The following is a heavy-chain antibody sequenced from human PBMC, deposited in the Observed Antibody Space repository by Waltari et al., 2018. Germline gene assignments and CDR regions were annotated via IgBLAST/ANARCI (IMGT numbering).Heavy chain of an antibody. CDR1: GFTFSSYA. D-gene: IGHD5-12*01. CDR3: AREYREGEDYYYYYGMDV. CDR2: ISYDGSNK. J-gene: IGHJ6*02. Sequence: QVQLVESGGGVVQPGRSLRLSCAASGFTFSSYAMHWVRQAPGKGLEWVAVISYDGSNKYYADSVKGRFTISRDNSKNTLYLQMNSLRAEDTAVYYCAREYREGEDYYYYYGMDVWGQGTTVTVSS. V-gene: IGHV3-30-3*01.